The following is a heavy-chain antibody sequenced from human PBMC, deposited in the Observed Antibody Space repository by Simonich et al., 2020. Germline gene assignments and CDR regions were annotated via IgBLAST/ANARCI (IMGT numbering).Heavy chain of an antibody. Sequence: QVQLQESGPGLVKPSETLSLTCAVSGYSISSGYYWGWIRQPPGKGLEWIGSICHSGSTYYTPALKSRVTISVDTSKNQFSLKLSSVTAADTAVYYCARVGYSNYYYYGMDVWGQGTTVTVSS. CDR3: ARVGYSNYYYYGMDV. CDR1: GYSISSGYY. D-gene: IGHD6-13*01. J-gene: IGHJ6*02. CDR2: ICHSGST. V-gene: IGHV4-38-2*01.